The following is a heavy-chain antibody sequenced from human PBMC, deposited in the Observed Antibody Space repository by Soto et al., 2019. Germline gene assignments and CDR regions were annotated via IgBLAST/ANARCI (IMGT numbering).Heavy chain of an antibody. CDR1: GYSFTNYW. V-gene: IGHV5-10-1*01. D-gene: IGHD1-26*01. Sequence: GEALNISCKGSGYSFTNYWISWVRQVPGKGLEWMGRIDPSDSYTNYSPSFQGHVTISADKSISTAYLQWSSLKASETAMYSCATHGGGSHDFDYWGQGTLVPVSS. J-gene: IGHJ4*02. CDR3: ATHGGGSHDFDY. CDR2: IDPSDSYT.